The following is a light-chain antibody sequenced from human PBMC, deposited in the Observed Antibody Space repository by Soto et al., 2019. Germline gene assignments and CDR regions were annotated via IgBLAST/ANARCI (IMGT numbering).Light chain of an antibody. CDR3: QQYGSSPRLT. Sequence: EIVLTQSPGTLSLSPGERATLSCWASQSVSSSYLAWYQQKPGQAPRLLIYGASSRATGIPDRFSGSGSGADFTLTISRLEPEDFAVDYCQQYGSSPRLTFGGGTKVEIK. J-gene: IGKJ4*01. V-gene: IGKV3-20*01. CDR1: QSVSSSY. CDR2: GAS.